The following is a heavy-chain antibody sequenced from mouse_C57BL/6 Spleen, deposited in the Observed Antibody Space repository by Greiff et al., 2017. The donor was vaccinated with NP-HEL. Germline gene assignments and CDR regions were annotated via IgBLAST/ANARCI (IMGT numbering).Heavy chain of an antibody. V-gene: IGHV1-22*01. D-gene: IGHD4-1*01. J-gene: IGHJ3*01. Sequence: EVQLHQSGPELVKPGASVKMSCKASGYTFTDYNMHWVKQSHGKSLEWIGYINPNNGGTSYNQKFKGKATLTVNKSSSTAYMELRNLTSEDSAVYYCARGLGPWFAYWGQGTLVTVSA. CDR3: ARGLGPWFAY. CDR1: GYTFTDYN. CDR2: INPNNGGT.